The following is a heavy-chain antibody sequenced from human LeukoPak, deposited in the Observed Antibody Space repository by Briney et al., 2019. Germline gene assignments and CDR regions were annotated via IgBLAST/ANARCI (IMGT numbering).Heavy chain of an antibody. J-gene: IGHJ4*02. Sequence: GGSLRLSCAASGFTVSSNYMSWVRQAPGKGLEWVSVIYSGGSTYYADSVKGRFTISRHNSKNTLYLQMNSLRAEDTAVYYCAKDLLLGAPDYFDYWGQGTLVTVSS. CDR3: AKDLLLGAPDYFDY. V-gene: IGHV3-53*01. CDR1: GFTVSSNY. CDR2: IYSGGST. D-gene: IGHD1-26*01.